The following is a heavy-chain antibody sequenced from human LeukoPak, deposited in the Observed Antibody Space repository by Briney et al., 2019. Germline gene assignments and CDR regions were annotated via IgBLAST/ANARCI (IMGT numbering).Heavy chain of an antibody. Sequence: GGSLRLSCAASGFIFSNAWMIWVRQAPGKGLEWVSSISTSSSYIYYADSVKGRFTISRDNAKKSLYVQMNSLRAEDTAVYYCARGNLYYDSSGFDYWGQGTLVTVSS. CDR3: ARGNLYYDSSGFDY. V-gene: IGHV3-21*01. D-gene: IGHD3-22*01. CDR1: GFIFSNAW. CDR2: ISTSSSYI. J-gene: IGHJ4*02.